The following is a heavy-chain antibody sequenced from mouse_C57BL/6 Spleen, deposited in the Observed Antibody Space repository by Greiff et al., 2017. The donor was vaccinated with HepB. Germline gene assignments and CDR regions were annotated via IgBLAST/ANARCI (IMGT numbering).Heavy chain of an antibody. J-gene: IGHJ4*01. V-gene: IGHV2-2*01. CDR1: GFSLTSYG. Sequence: QVQLQESGPGLVQPSQSLSISCTASGFSLTSYGVHWVRQSPGKGLEWLGVIWSGGSTDYNAAFISRLSISKDNSKSQVFFKMNSLQADDTAIYYCARDYYGSNAMDYWGQGTSVTVSS. CDR2: IWSGGST. D-gene: IGHD1-1*01. CDR3: ARDYYGSNAMDY.